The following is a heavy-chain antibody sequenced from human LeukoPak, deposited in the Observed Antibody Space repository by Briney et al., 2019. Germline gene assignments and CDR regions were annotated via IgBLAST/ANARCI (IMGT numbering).Heavy chain of an antibody. Sequence: ASVKVSCKASGYTFTSYGISWVRQAPGQGLEWMGWISAYNGNTNYAQKLQGRVTMTTDTSTSTAYMELRSLRPDDTAVYYCARGGSLAAAPHRYYFDYWGQGTPVTVSS. CDR1: GYTFTSYG. D-gene: IGHD6-19*01. J-gene: IGHJ4*02. CDR2: ISAYNGNT. CDR3: ARGGSLAAAPHRYYFDY. V-gene: IGHV1-18*01.